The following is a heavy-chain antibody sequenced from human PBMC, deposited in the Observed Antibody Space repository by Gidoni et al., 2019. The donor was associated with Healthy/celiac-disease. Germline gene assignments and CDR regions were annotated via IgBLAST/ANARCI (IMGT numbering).Heavy chain of an antibody. Sequence: QVQLQQWGAGLLKPSETLSLTCAVYGGSFSGYYWSWIRQPPGKGLEWIGEINHSGSTNYNPSLKSRVTISVDTSKNQFSLKLSSVTAADTAVYYCARMGISFYGDKGGYWGQGTLVTVSS. D-gene: IGHD4-17*01. CDR2: INHSGST. V-gene: IGHV4-34*01. CDR1: GGSFSGYY. J-gene: IGHJ4*02. CDR3: ARMGISFYGDKGGY.